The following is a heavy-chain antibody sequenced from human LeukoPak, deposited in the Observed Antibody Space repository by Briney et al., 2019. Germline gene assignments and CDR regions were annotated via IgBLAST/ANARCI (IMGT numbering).Heavy chain of an antibody. Sequence: GGSLRLSCAASGFTFSSYWMSWVRQAPGKGLEWVANIKQDGSEKYYVDSVKGRFTISRDNSKNTLYLQMNSLRAEDTAVYYCAKDLPSSSWYPYYFDYWGQGTLVTVSS. CDR3: AKDLPSSSWYPYYFDY. CDR1: GFTFSSYW. J-gene: IGHJ4*02. V-gene: IGHV3-7*01. CDR2: IKQDGSEK. D-gene: IGHD6-13*01.